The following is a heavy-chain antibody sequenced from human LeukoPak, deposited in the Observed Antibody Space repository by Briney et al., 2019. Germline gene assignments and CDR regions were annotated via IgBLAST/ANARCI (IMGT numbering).Heavy chain of an antibody. V-gene: IGHV3-21*04. J-gene: IGHJ6*02. CDR2: ISSSSGYI. Sequence: GGSLRLSCAASGFRFSNFSMNWVRQAPGKGLEWVSSISSSSGYIYYADSVKGRFTISRDNAKNSLYLQMNSLRAEDTAVYYCARDTDGFESGYGYYYYHGMDVWGQGTTVTVSS. CDR1: GFRFSNFS. CDR3: ARDTDGFESGYGYYYYHGMDV. D-gene: IGHD3-3*01.